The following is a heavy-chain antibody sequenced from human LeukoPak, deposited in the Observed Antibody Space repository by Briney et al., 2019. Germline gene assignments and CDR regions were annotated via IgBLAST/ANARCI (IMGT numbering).Heavy chain of an antibody. CDR1: GGSFSGYY. CDR3: ARDLGYCSSTSCYGGRGSYFQH. D-gene: IGHD2-2*01. Sequence: SETLSLTCAVYGGSFSGYYWHWIRQPPGKGLEGIGEINHSGSTNYNPSHKSPVTISVDTSKNQFSLKLSSVTAADTAVSYCARDLGYCSSTSCYGGRGSYFQHWGQGTLVTVSS. V-gene: IGHV4-34*01. CDR2: INHSGST. J-gene: IGHJ1*01.